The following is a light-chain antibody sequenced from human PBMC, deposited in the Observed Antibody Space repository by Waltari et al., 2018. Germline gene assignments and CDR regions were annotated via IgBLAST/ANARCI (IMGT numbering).Light chain of an antibody. CDR1: QSVSRA. CDR3: QHYLRLPVT. V-gene: IGKV3-20*01. CDR2: GAS. Sequence: EIVLTQSPGTLSLSLGERATLSWRASQSVSRALTWYQQKPGQAPRLLIYGASTRTTGIPDRFSGSGSGTDFSLTISRLEPDDFAVYYCQHYLRLPVTFGQGTTVEI. J-gene: IGKJ1*01.